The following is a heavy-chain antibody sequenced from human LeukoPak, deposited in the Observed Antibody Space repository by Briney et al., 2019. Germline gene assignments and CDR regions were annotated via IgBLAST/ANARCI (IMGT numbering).Heavy chain of an antibody. J-gene: IGHJ6*03. CDR1: GYTFTSYD. V-gene: IGHV1-8*03. D-gene: IGHD6-6*01. CDR3: ARGPHRVLYYYYYMDV. CDR2: MNPNSGNT. Sequence: ASVKVSCKASGYTFTSYDINWVRQATGQGLEWMGWMNPNSGNTGYAQKFQGRVTITRNTSISTAYMELSSLRSGDTAVYYCARGPHRVLYYYYYMDVWGKGTTVNVSS.